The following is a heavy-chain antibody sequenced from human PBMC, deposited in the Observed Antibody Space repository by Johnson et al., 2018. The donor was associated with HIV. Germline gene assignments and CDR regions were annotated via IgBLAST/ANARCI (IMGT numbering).Heavy chain of an antibody. J-gene: IGHJ3*02. D-gene: IGHD6-13*01. CDR2: ISGSGGST. Sequence: VQLVESGGGVVQPGRSLRLSCAASGFTFSSYAMSWVRQAPGKGLEWVSAISGSGGSTYYADSVKGRFTISRDNSKNTLYLQMNSLRAEDTAVYYCARGAHSTPDAFDIWCQGTMVTVSS. CDR1: GFTFSSYA. CDR3: ARGAHSTPDAFDI. V-gene: IGHV3-23*04.